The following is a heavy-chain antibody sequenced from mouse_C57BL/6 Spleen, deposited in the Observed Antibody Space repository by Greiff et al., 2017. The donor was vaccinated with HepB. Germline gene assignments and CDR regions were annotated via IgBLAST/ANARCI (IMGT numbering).Heavy chain of an antibody. J-gene: IGHJ4*01. CDR3: ARWRGMDY. V-gene: IGHV1-50*01. Sequence: VQLQQPGAELVKPGASVKLSCKASGYTFTSYWMQWVKQRPGQGLEWIGEIDPSDSYTNYTQKFKGKATLAVDTSSCTAYMQLSSLTSEDSAVYCCARWRGMDYWGQGTSVTVSS. CDR2: IDPSDSYT. CDR1: GYTFTSYW.